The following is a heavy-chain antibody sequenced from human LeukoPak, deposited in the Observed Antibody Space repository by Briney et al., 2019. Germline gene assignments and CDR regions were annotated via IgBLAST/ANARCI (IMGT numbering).Heavy chain of an antibody. CDR3: AKGHSSGYGYYFDY. J-gene: IGHJ4*02. CDR2: IYAESTVT. Sequence: GGGLRLSCAASGFTFSSYAMSWVRQPPGKGLEWVSGIYAESTVTYYEGSVKGPFNISRDNSKNTLYLQMNSLRAEDTAVYYCAKGHSSGYGYYFDYWGQGTLVTVSS. V-gene: IGHV3-23*03. D-gene: IGHD3-22*01. CDR1: GFTFSSYA.